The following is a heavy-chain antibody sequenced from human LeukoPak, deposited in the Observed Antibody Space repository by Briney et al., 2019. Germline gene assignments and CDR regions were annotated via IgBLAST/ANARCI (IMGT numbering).Heavy chain of an antibody. V-gene: IGHV4-4*09. CDR3: ARFSHRSPKPGYYYYYMDV. Sequence: SETLSLTCTVSGGSISSYYWSWIRQPPGKGLEWIGYIYTSGSTNYNPSLKSRVTISVDTSKNQFSLKLSSVTAADTAVYYCARFSHRSPKPGYYYYYMDVWGKGTTDTVSS. J-gene: IGHJ6*03. CDR1: GGSISSYY. D-gene: IGHD2-15*01. CDR2: IYTSGST.